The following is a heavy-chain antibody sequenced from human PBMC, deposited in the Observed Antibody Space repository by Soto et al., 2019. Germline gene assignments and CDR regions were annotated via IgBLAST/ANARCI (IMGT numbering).Heavy chain of an antibody. V-gene: IGHV1-2*04. D-gene: IGHD5-12*01. CDR2: INPNTGDT. CDR1: GYTFTDYY. CDR3: ARDLFTGYSGYGYYYYGMGV. Sequence: QVQLVQSGAEVKKPGASVNVSCKVSGYTFTDYYINWVRQAPGQGLEWMGWINPNTGDTTYAHKFQGWVTMTRDTSISTAYMELKRLRSDDTAMYYCARDLFTGYSGYGYYYYGMGVWGQGTAVTVSS. J-gene: IGHJ6*02.